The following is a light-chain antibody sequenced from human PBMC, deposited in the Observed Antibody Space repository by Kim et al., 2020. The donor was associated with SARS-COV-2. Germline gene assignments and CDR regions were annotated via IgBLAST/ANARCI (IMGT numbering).Light chain of an antibody. V-gene: IGLV3-21*04. J-gene: IGLJ1*01. CDR3: QVWDSSNDHYV. CDR1: NIGKKN. CDR2: YDR. Sequence: APGKKARITCGGDNIGKKNVHWYQQKPGQAPVLVIYYDRDRPSGIPERFSGSNSGNTATLTISRVEAGDEADYYCQVWDSSNDHYVFGTGTKVTVL.